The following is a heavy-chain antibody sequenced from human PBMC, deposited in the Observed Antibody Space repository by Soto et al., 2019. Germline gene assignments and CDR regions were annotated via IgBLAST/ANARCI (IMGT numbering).Heavy chain of an antibody. CDR2: TYYRSKWYN. CDR3: ASRGNWNYFHYYYGMDV. CDR1: GSSVSSNIAA. D-gene: IGHD1-7*01. J-gene: IGHJ6*02. Sequence: PSQTLSVTCAFSGSSVSSNIAARHCIRQSPARGLEWLGRTYYRSKWYNDYAVSVKSRITINPDTSKNQFSLQLNSVTPEDTAVYYCASRGNWNYFHYYYGMDVWGQGTTVTVS. V-gene: IGHV6-1*01.